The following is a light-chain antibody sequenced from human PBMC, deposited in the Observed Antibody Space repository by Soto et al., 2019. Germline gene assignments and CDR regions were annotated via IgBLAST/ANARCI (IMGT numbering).Light chain of an antibody. CDR1: SSDVGSYNS. V-gene: IGLV2-14*03. Sequence: QSALAQPASVSGSPGQSLAISCTGTSSDVGSYNSVSWYQQYPGKAPTLMIHDVSNRPSVVSDRFSGSKSGNTASLTISGLQAEDEADYYCISFTSSSSYVFGSGTKLTVL. J-gene: IGLJ1*01. CDR3: ISFTSSSSYV. CDR2: DVS.